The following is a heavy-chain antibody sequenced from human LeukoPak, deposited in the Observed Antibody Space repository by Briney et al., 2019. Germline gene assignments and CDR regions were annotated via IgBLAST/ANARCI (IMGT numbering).Heavy chain of an antibody. V-gene: IGHV4-39*07. CDR1: GGSISSRSYY. D-gene: IGHD2-2*01. Sequence: TSETLFLTCTVSGGSISSRSYYWGWIRQPPGKGLEWIGSIYYSGSTYYNPSLKSRVTISVDTSKNQFSLKLSSVTAADTAVYYCARAPAAYYYYYYMDVWGKGTTVTVSS. CDR2: IYYSGST. J-gene: IGHJ6*03. CDR3: ARAPAAYYYYYYMDV.